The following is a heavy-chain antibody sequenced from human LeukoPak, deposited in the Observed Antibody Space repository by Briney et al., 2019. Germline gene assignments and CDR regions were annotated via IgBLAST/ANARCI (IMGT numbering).Heavy chain of an antibody. CDR2: INWNGGST. J-gene: IGHJ6*03. V-gene: IGHV3-20*04. CDR3: ARCKCSGPRVRYYYYMDV. Sequence: GGSLRLSXAASGFTFEDYGMSWVRQAPGKGLEWVSGINWNGGSTGYADSVKGRFTISRDNAKNSLYLQMNSLRAEDTALYYCARCKCSGPRVRYYYYMDVWGKGTTVTVSS. CDR1: GFTFEDYG. D-gene: IGHD2-15*01.